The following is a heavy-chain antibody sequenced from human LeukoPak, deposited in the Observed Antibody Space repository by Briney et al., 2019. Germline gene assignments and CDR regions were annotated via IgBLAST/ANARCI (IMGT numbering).Heavy chain of an antibody. CDR1: GGSISSSSSY. D-gene: IGHD1-7*01. CDR3: ARKQTGTIYDV. J-gene: IGHJ4*02. Sequence: PSETLSLTWIVPGGSISSSSSYWDWIRQSPGKGLEWIGPLSFGGGAYSNPCLTSRVPISKAKSDNQCSLRPYAVTAGDRAGFCCARKQTGTIYDVWGQGTQVTVSS. CDR2: LSFGGGA. V-gene: IGHV4-39*07.